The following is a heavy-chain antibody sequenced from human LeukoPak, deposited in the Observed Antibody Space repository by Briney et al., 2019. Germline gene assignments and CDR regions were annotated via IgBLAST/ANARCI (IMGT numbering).Heavy chain of an antibody. CDR2: IYSDNT. J-gene: IGHJ6*03. D-gene: IGHD5-18*01. CDR3: SRHSYALPYYYMDV. Sequence: GGSLRLSCTVSGFTVSSNSMTWVRQAPGKGLEWVSFIYSDNTHYSDSVKGRFTISRDNAKNSLYLQMNSLRAEDTAIYYCSRHSYALPYYYMDVWGKGTTVTVSS. CDR1: GFTVSSNS. V-gene: IGHV3-53*01.